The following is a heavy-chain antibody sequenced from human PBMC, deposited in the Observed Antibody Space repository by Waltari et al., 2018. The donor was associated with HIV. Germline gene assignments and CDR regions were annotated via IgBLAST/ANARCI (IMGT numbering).Heavy chain of an antibody. CDR3: ARRPRLFSRNWYTDNWFDP. J-gene: IGHJ5*01. Sequence: QLYLQQRGAGLLKTSETLSITCGVYGGSLRGYYWSWIRQSPGRGLAWIGEINESGATNCNPTLKGRVIVSLDTPNNTCSLNVSSVTAADTGVYYCARRPRLFSRNWYTDNWFDPWGQGTPVTVSA. D-gene: IGHD1-20*01. V-gene: IGHV4-34*02. CDR1: GGSLRGYY. CDR2: INESGAT.